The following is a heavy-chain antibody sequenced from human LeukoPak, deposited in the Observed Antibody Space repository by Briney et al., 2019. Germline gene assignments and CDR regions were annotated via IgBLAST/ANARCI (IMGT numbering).Heavy chain of an antibody. CDR2: IIPIFGTA. J-gene: IGHJ6*03. D-gene: IGHD3-16*01. Sequence: ASVKVSCKASGGTFSSYAISWVRQAPGQGLEWMGGIIPIFGTANYAQKFQGRVTITADKSTSTAYMELSSLRSEDTAVYYCARSLGGATKGYYYYMDVWGKGTTVTVSS. CDR1: GGTFSSYA. V-gene: IGHV1-69*06. CDR3: ARSLGGATKGYYYYMDV.